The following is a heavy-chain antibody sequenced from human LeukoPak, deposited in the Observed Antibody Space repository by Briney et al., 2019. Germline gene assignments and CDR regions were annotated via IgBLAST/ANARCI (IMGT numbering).Heavy chain of an antibody. J-gene: IGHJ4*02. CDR3: ARRGSSWDGVGY. CDR1: GYSFTNYW. V-gene: IGHV5-10-1*01. D-gene: IGHD6-13*01. Sequence: GESLKISCKGSGYSFTNYWNSLVRQMPGKGVGGMGKIDPSDSYTNYSPSFQGHVTISVDKSISTAYLQWNSLKASDTAMYYRARRGSSWDGVGYWGQGTLVTVSS. CDR2: IDPSDSYT.